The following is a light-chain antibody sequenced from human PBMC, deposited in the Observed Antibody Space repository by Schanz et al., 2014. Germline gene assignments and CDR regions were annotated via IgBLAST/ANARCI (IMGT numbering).Light chain of an antibody. J-gene: IGLJ2*01. CDR2: EVS. CDR1: SSDVGSYNL. CDR3: CSYVSSSAVL. V-gene: IGLV2-23*02. Sequence: QSALTQPASVSGSPGQSITISCTGTSSDVGSYNLVSWYQQHPGKAPKLMIYEVSNRPSGVSNRFSGSKSGNTASLTISGLQAEDEADYYCCSYVSSSAVLFGGGTKLTVL.